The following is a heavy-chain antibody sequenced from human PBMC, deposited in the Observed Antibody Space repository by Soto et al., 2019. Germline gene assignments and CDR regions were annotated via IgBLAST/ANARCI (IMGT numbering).Heavy chain of an antibody. D-gene: IGHD3-22*01. CDR1: GFTFSSYS. V-gene: IGHV3-48*02. CDR3: ARVVVVARTHYFYYGMDV. Sequence: GGSLRLSCAASGFTFSSYSMNWVRQAPGKGLEWVSYISSSSSTIYYADSVKGRFTISRDNAKNSLYLQMNSLRDEDTAVYYCARVVVVARTHYFYYGMDVWGQGTTVTVSS. CDR2: ISSSSSTI. J-gene: IGHJ6*02.